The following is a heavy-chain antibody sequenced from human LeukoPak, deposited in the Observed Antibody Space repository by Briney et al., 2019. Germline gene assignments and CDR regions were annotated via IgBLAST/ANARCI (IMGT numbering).Heavy chain of an antibody. J-gene: IGHJ4*02. V-gene: IGHV3-74*01. D-gene: IGHD6-13*01. CDR2: INSDGSST. CDR3: ARDGSWPKTFDH. Sequence: GGSLRLSCVGSGFTFSTYWVHWVRQAPGKGLEWVSRINSDGSSTSHVDSVKGRFTISRDNAKSTVYLQMNSLRAEDTAVYYCARDGSWPKTFDHWGQGTLVTVSS. CDR1: GFTFSTYW.